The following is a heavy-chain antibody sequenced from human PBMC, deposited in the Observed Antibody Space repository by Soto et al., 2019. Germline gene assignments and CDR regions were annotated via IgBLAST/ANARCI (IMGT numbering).Heavy chain of an antibody. D-gene: IGHD3-3*01. CDR1: GYTFTGFY. Sequence: ASVKVSCKASGYTFTGFYMHWVRQAPGQGLEWMGWINPNSGGTNYAQKFQGRVTMTRDTSISTAYMELSRLRSDDTAVYYCARGPRITIFGVVIMRHWFDPWGQGTLVTVSS. V-gene: IGHV1-2*02. CDR2: INPNSGGT. CDR3: ARGPRITIFGVVIMRHWFDP. J-gene: IGHJ5*02.